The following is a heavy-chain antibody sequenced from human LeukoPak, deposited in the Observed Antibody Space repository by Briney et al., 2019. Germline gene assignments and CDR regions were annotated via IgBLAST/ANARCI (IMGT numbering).Heavy chain of an antibody. CDR2: IKQDGSET. J-gene: IGHJ6*03. Sequence: PGGSTRLSCAASGFTFSSHWMSWVRQAPGKGLEWVANIKQDGSETYYMDSVKGRFTISRDNAKNSLYLQMNSLRAEDTAVYFCARGSRYYYYYMDVWGKGTTVTVSS. D-gene: IGHD3-10*01. CDR1: GFTFSSHW. V-gene: IGHV3-7*01. CDR3: ARGSRYYYYYMDV.